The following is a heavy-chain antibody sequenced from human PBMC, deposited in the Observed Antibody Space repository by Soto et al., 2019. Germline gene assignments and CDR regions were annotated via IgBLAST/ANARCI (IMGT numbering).Heavy chain of an antibody. CDR3: ARDSKGDSYYDFWSGDAFDI. D-gene: IGHD3-3*01. CDR1: GFTFNYYA. CDR2: ISGSGGGT. Sequence: EVQLLESGGGLVQPGGSLRLSCAASGFTFNYYAMSWVRQAPGKGLEWVSGISGSGGGTYYADSVKGRFAISRDNSKNTLYLQMNSLRAEDTAVYYCARDSKGDSYYDFWSGDAFDIWGQGTMVTVSS. J-gene: IGHJ3*02. V-gene: IGHV3-23*01.